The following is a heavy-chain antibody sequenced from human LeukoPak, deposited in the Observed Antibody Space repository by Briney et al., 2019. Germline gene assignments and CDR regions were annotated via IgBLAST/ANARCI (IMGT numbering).Heavy chain of an antibody. J-gene: IGHJ4*02. V-gene: IGHV1-69*13. CDR1: GGTFISYA. Sequence: ASVKVSCKASGGTFISYAINWVRQAPGQGLEWMGGIIPIFGTANYAQKFQGRVTITADESTSTAYMELSSLRSEDTAVYYCARDPYYYGSGSGAYWGQGTLVTVSS. D-gene: IGHD3-10*01. CDR2: IIPIFGTA. CDR3: ARDPYYYGSGSGAY.